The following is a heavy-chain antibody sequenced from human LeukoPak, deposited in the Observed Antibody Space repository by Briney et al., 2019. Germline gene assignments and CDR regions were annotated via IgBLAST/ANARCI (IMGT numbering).Heavy chain of an antibody. CDR1: GYTYTGYY. CDR3: ASSCSGGSCYSHFDY. Sequence: GASVKVSCKASGYTYTGYYMHSVRQAPGQGLEWMGWINPNSGGTNYAQKFQGRVTMTRDTSISTAYMELSRLRSDDTAVYYCASSCSGGSCYSHFDYWGQGTLVTVSS. D-gene: IGHD2-15*01. J-gene: IGHJ4*02. V-gene: IGHV1-2*02. CDR2: INPNSGGT.